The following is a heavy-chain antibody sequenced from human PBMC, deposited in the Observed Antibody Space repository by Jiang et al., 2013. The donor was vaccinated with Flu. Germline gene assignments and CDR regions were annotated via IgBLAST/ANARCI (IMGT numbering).Heavy chain of an antibody. Sequence: SGAEVKTPGASVKVPCKASGYTFTDYGITWVRQAPGQGLEWMGWINTYYGNTNYAQKLQGRVTMTTDTSTSTAYMELRSLRSDDTAVYFCARYCSGGSCFIAPLDYWGQGTLVTVSS. CDR1: GYTFTDYG. D-gene: IGHD2-15*01. CDR2: INTYYGNT. CDR3: ARYCSGGSCFIAPLDY. V-gene: IGHV1-18*01. J-gene: IGHJ4*02.